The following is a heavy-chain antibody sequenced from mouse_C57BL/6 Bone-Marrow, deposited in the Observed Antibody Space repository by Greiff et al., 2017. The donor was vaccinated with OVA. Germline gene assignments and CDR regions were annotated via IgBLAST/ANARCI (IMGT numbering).Heavy chain of an antibody. Sequence: QVQLKQPGAELVMPGASVKLSCKASGYTFTSYWMHWVKQRPGQGLEWIGEIDPSDSYTNYNQKFKGKSTLTVDKSSSTAYMQLSSLTSEDSAVYYCARSYYGSSYGWYFDVWGTGTTVTVSS. V-gene: IGHV1-69*01. CDR2: IDPSDSYT. D-gene: IGHD1-1*01. CDR1: GYTFTSYW. CDR3: ARSYYGSSYGWYFDV. J-gene: IGHJ1*03.